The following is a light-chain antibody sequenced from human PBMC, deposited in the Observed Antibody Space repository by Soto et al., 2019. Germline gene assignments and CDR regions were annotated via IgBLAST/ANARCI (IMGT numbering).Light chain of an antibody. CDR2: EVN. CDR3: SSYTTSNTLYV. CDR1: SSDVGGSNY. J-gene: IGLJ1*01. V-gene: IGLV2-14*01. Sequence: QSVLTQPASVSGSPGQSITISCTGTSSDVGGSNYVSWYQQYPGNAPRLIIFEVNYRPSGVSDRFSGSKSGNTASLTISGLQAEDEADYFCSSYTTSNTLYVFGAGTKLTVL.